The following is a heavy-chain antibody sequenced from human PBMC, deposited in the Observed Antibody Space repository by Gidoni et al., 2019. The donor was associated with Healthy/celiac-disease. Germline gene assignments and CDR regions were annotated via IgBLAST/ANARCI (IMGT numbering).Heavy chain of an antibody. J-gene: IGHJ3*02. CDR2: IWYDGSNK. D-gene: IGHD3-22*01. Sequence: QVQLVESGGGVVQPGMSLRLSCAASGFTFSSYGMHWVRQAPGKGLEWVAVIWYDGSNKYYADSVKGRFTISRDNSKNTLYLQMNSLRAEDTAVYYCARDSYYYDSSGHDAFDIWGQGTMVTVSS. CDR1: GFTFSSYG. CDR3: ARDSYYYDSSGHDAFDI. V-gene: IGHV3-33*01.